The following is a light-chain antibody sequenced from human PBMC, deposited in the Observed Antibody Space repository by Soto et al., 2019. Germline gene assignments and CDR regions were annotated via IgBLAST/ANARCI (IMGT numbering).Light chain of an antibody. J-gene: IGKJ1*01. CDR2: DAS. V-gene: IGKV3-11*01. CDR1: QSVSSY. CDR3: QQYGSSGT. Sequence: EIVLTQSQATLSLSPGEGATLSCRASQSVSSYLAWYQQKPGQAPRLLIYDASNRATGIPARFSGSGSGTDFTLTISRLEPEDFAVYYCQQYGSSGTFGQGTKVDIK.